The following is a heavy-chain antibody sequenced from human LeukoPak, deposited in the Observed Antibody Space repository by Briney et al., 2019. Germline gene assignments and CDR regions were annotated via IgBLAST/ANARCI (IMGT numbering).Heavy chain of an antibody. V-gene: IGHV1-69*06. D-gene: IGHD3-10*01. CDR2: IIPIFGTA. J-gene: IGHJ6*03. CDR3: ARRGRGSGSGSYYYYYYYMDV. Sequence: SVKVSCKASGYTFTSYGISWVRQAPGQGLEWMGGIIPIFGTANYAQKFQGRVTITADKSTSTAYMELSSLRSEDTAVYYCARRGRGSGSGSYYYYYYYMDVWGKGTTVTVSS. CDR1: GYTFTSYG.